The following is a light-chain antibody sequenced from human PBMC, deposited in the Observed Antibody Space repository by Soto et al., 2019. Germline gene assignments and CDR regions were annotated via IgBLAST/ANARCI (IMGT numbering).Light chain of an antibody. CDR3: QQYYNTPRT. Sequence: DLVLTPSPDSLSVSLGARATIKYKSSQNVLYSSNNKNYLAWYQQKSGQPPRLLIYWASTRESGVPDRFSGSGSGTDFTLTISSLQAEDVAVYYCQQYYNTPRTFGQGTKVDIK. CDR2: WAS. CDR1: QNVLYSSNNKNY. J-gene: IGKJ1*01. V-gene: IGKV4-1*01.